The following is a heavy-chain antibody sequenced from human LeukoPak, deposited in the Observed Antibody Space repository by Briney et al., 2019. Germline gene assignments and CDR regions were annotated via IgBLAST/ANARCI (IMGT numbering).Heavy chain of an antibody. CDR3: ARWLEMVDAFDI. Sequence: GGSLRLSCAASGFTFSSYAMHWVRQAPGKGLEWVSYISSSGSTIYYADSVKGRFTISRDNAKNSLYLQMNSLRAEDTAVYYCARWLEMVDAFDIWGQGTMVTVSS. J-gene: IGHJ3*02. CDR1: GFTFSSYA. D-gene: IGHD2-8*01. V-gene: IGHV3-48*04. CDR2: ISSSGSTI.